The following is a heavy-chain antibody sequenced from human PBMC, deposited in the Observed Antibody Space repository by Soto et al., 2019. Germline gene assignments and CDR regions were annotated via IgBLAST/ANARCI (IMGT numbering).Heavy chain of an antibody. CDR1: GGTFSSYA. D-gene: IGHD5-18*01. CDR2: IIPIFGTA. J-gene: IGHJ5*02. Sequence: ASVKVSCKASGGTFSSYAISWVRQAPGQGLEWMGGIIPIFGTANYAQKFQGRVTITADKSTSTAYMELSSLRSEDTAVYYCAREKGYSYGHDGFDPWGQGTLVTVSS. CDR3: AREKGYSYGHDGFDP. V-gene: IGHV1-69*06.